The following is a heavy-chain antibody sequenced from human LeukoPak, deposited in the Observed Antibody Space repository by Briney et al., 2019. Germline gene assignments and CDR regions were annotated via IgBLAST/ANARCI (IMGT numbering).Heavy chain of an antibody. D-gene: IGHD4-23*01. J-gene: IGHJ4*02. V-gene: IGHV4-61*01. Sequence: PSETPSLTCTVSGGSVSSGSYYWSWIRQPPGKGLEWIGEINHSGSTNYNPSLKSRVTISVDTSKNQFSLKLSSVTAADTAVYYCARTPFDYGGNSGNYWGQGTLVTVSS. CDR3: ARTPFDYGGNSGNY. CDR1: GGSVSSGSYY. CDR2: INHSGST.